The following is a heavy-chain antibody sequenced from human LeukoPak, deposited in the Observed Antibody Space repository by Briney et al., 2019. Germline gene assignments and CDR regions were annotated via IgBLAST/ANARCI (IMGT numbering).Heavy chain of an antibody. Sequence: SETLSLTCTVSGGSIRSSRHYWGWIRQPPGKGLELVGNIYHGGSTYYTPSLRGRVTMSVDTSKNQFSLNLSSVTAAGTAMYFCARLPPEADDYWGQGTLVTVSS. V-gene: IGHV4-39*01. J-gene: IGHJ4*02. CDR3: ARLPPEADDY. CDR2: IYHGGST. CDR1: GGSIRSSRHY.